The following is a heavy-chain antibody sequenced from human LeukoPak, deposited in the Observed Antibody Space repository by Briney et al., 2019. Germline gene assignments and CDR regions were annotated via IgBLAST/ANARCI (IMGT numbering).Heavy chain of an antibody. CDR3: ARSRSGNYFDY. Sequence: GGSLRLSCAASGFTFSSYGMHWVRQAPGKGLEWVAVISYDGSNKYYADSVKGRFTISRDNSKNTLYLQMNSLRDEDTAVYHCARSRSGNYFDYWGQGTLVSVSP. J-gene: IGHJ4*02. D-gene: IGHD1-26*01. CDR1: GFTFSSYG. V-gene: IGHV3-30*03. CDR2: ISYDGSNK.